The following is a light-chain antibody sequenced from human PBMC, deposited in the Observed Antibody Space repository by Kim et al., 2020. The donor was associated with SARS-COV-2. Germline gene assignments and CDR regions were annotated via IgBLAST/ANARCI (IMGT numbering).Light chain of an antibody. V-gene: IGLV3-19*01. Sequence: ALGQTDRITCQGDSLRSYYASWYQQTPGPAPVLVIYGKNNRPSGIPDRFSVSSSGNTASLTITGAQAEDEADYYCNSRDSSGNQVVFGGGTQLTVL. CDR2: GKN. CDR3: NSRDSSGNQVV. CDR1: SLRSYY. J-gene: IGLJ2*01.